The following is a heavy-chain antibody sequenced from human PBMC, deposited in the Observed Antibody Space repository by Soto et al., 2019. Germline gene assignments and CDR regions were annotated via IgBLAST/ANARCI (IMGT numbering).Heavy chain of an antibody. Sequence: QVQLQESGPGLVKPSQTLSLTYTVSGGSISSGGYYWSWIRQHPGKGLERIGYIYYSGSTYYNPSLKSRVTISVDTSKNQFSLKLSSVPAADTAVYYCARTYSSGYYSFYFQHWGQGTLVTVSS. CDR1: GGSISSGGYY. D-gene: IGHD3-22*01. CDR3: ARTYSSGYYSFYFQH. CDR2: IYYSGST. J-gene: IGHJ1*01. V-gene: IGHV4-31*03.